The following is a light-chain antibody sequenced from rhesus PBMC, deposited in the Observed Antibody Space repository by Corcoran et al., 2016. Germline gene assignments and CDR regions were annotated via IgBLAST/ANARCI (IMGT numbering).Light chain of an antibody. CDR1: ENVNNY. J-gene: IGKJ3*01. V-gene: IGKV1-74*01. CDR3: QHGYGTPFT. CDR2: KAS. Sequence: DIQMTQSPSSLSASVGDRVTITCRASENVNNYLNWYQQNPGKTPKLLLYKASSLQSGVPSRFSGSGSGTVYTFTISSLQPEDVATYYCQHGYGTPFTFGPGTKLDIK.